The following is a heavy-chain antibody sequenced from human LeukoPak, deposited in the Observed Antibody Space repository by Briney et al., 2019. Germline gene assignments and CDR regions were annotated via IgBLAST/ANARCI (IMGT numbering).Heavy chain of an antibody. D-gene: IGHD3-16*01. CDR2: ISVGISYR. Sequence: GRSLRISCPASGVTCSTSTLNWVRKAPGKGLEWLSSISVGISYRYYAESVKGRFTITTDNAKNSLYLQMNTLRAEDTAVYYCARVDWGFDYWGQGTLVTVSS. V-gene: IGHV3-21*01. CDR3: ARVDWGFDY. J-gene: IGHJ4*02. CDR1: GVTCSTST.